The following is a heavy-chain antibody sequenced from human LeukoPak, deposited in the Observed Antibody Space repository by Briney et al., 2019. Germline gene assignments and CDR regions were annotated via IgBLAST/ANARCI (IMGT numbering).Heavy chain of an antibody. CDR2: ISDSGGST. CDR1: GFTFSNYA. D-gene: IGHD3-3*01. J-gene: IGHJ4*02. Sequence: GGSLRLSCAASGFTFSNYAVSWVRQAPGKGLAWVSAISDSGGSTQYADSVKGRFTISRDNSRNALYLQMNSLRAEDTAVYYCAKAPDYDFWSGYSSFDYWGQGTLVTVSS. CDR3: AKAPDYDFWSGYSSFDY. V-gene: IGHV3-23*01.